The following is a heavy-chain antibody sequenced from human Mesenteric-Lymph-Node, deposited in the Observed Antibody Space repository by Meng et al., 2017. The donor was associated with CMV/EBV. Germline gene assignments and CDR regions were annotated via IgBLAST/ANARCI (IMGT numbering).Heavy chain of an antibody. D-gene: IGHD3-3*01. J-gene: IGHJ4*02. CDR3: ARDKGGTYYDFWSGAIDY. Sequence: GESLKISCAASGFTFSTYVMTWVRQAPGKGLEWVSSISGSGASTYYADSVKGRFTISRDNSKNTLYLQMNSLRAEDTAVYYCARDKGGTYYDFWSGAIDYWGQGTLVTVSS. CDR2: ISGSGAST. CDR1: GFTFSTYV. V-gene: IGHV3-23*01.